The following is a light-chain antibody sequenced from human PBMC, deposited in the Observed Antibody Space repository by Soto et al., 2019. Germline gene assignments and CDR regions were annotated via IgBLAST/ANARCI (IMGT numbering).Light chain of an antibody. CDR2: WSS. CDR3: QQYYSVPFT. Sequence: DIVMTQFPDSLAVSLGERATINCKSSQSVFDSSNNKNYLTWYQQKPGQPPNLLISWSSTRASGVPDRFSGSGSGTDFTLTINGLQAEDVAIYYCQQYYSVPFTFGPGTKVEMK. V-gene: IGKV4-1*01. CDR1: QSVFDSSNNKNY. J-gene: IGKJ3*01.